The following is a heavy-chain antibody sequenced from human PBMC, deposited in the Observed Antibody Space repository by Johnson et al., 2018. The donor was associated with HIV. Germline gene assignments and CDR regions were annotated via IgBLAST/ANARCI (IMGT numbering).Heavy chain of an antibody. CDR1: GFTFDDYA. Sequence: QLVESGGGLVQPGRSLRLSCAASGFTFDDYAMHWVRQAPGKGLEWVSGISCNSGSIGYADSVKGRFTISRDNAKNTLYLQMNSLRAEDTVVYYCARDGHGIWENAAFDIWGQVTMVTVSS. D-gene: IGHD1-26*01. V-gene: IGHV3-9*01. CDR3: ARDGHGIWENAAFDI. CDR2: ISCNSGSI. J-gene: IGHJ3*02.